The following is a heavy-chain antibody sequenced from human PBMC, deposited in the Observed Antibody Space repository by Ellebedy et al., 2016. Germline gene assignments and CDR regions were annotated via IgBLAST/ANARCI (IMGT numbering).Heavy chain of an antibody. D-gene: IGHD3-10*01. Sequence: SETLSLTXTVSGGSVNSDPNYWSWIRQPPGKGLEWIGYIFNVVTTNSNPSLKSRVTISVDTSKNQFSLRLSSVTAADTAVYYCAKSPTITLLRGVINAFDIWGQGTMVSVSS. CDR3: AKSPTITLLRGVINAFDI. V-gene: IGHV4-61*01. J-gene: IGHJ3*02. CDR1: GGSVNSDPNY. CDR2: IFNVVTT.